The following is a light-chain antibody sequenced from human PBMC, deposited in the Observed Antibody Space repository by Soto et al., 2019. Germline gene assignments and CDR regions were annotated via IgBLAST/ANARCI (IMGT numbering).Light chain of an antibody. CDR2: AVS. J-gene: IGKJ4*01. CDR1: QGIGSD. CDR3: LQDHNLLT. V-gene: IGKV1-6*01. Sequence: AIEMTQSPSSLSASVGDRVTITCRASQGIGSDLAWYQQRPGKAPKLLIYAVSSLQNGVPSRFSGGGSDTDFTLTISSLQPEDFATYYCLQDHNLLTFGGGTKVEI.